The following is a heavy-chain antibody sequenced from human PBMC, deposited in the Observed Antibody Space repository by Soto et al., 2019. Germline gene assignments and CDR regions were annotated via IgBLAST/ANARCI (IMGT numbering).Heavy chain of an antibody. D-gene: IGHD3-3*01. CDR3: ARSRFLEWLPDY. Sequence: PSETLSLTCTVSGGSISSYYWICIRQPAGKGLEWIGRIYTSGSTNYNPSLKSRVTMSVDTSKNQFSLKLSSVTAADTAVYYCARSRFLEWLPDYWGQGTLVTVSS. CDR2: IYTSGST. V-gene: IGHV4-4*07. J-gene: IGHJ4*02. CDR1: GGSISSYY.